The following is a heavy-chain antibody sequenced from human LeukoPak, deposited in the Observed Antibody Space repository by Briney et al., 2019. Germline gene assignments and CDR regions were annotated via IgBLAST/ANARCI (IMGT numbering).Heavy chain of an antibody. CDR1: GGTFSSYA. CDR3: ARVDSGYDMNYYYYMDV. Sequence: ASVKVSCKASGGTFSSYAISWVRQATGQGLEWMGWMNPNSGNTGYAQKFQGRVTMTRNTSISTAYMELSSLRSEDTAVYYCARVDSGYDMNYYYYMDVWGKGTTVTVSS. V-gene: IGHV1-8*02. J-gene: IGHJ6*03. D-gene: IGHD5-12*01. CDR2: MNPNSGNT.